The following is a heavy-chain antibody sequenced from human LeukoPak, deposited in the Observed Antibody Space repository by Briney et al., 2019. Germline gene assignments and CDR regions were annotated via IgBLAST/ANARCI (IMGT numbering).Heavy chain of an antibody. D-gene: IGHD3-10*01. CDR1: GGSISSYY. CDR2: VYYSGST. Sequence: SETLSLTCTVSGGSISSYYWSWIRQPPGKGLEWIGYVYYSGSTNYSPSLKSRLTISVDTSKNQFSLKLSSVTAADTAVYYCARQGRNGVDYWGQGTLVTVSS. V-gene: IGHV4-59*08. J-gene: IGHJ4*02. CDR3: ARQGRNGVDY.